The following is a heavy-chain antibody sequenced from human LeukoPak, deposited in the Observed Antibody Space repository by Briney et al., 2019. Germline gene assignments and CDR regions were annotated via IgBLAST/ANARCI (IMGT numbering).Heavy chain of an antibody. D-gene: IGHD3-9*01. Sequence: GGSLRLSCAPSGFTVSSNYMSWVRQAPGKGLEWVSVIYSGGSTYYADSAKGRFTISRDNSKNTLYLQMNSLRAEDAAVYYCARADYDILTGYSNFDYWGQGTLVTVSS. J-gene: IGHJ4*02. CDR3: ARADYDILTGYSNFDY. V-gene: IGHV3-53*01. CDR2: IYSGGST. CDR1: GFTVSSNY.